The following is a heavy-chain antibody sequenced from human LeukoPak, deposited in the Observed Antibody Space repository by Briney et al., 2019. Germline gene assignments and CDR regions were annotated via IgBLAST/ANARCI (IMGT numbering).Heavy chain of an antibody. CDR1: GGSFSNYP. V-gene: IGHV1-69*06. D-gene: IGHD3-22*01. J-gene: IGHJ4*02. CDR2: IVPVFDKP. Sequence: SVKVSCKASGGSFSNYPINWVRQAPGQGLEWMGGIVPVFDKPKYAQKFQGRVTITADKSTSTVYMELRRLRSEDTAVYYCAKRGSGYYYGIHWGQGALVTVSS. CDR3: AKRGSGYYYGIH.